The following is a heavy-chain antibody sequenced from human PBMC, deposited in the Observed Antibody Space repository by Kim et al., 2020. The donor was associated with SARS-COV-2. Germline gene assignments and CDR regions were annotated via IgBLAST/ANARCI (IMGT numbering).Heavy chain of an antibody. Sequence: ASVKVSCKGSANTFNNHGIHWVRQVPGQGLEWMGWILAANGNTQYAQNFQGRVTISRDTYASTAYMELSSLKSEDTAVYYCASWNDAVSGDSGSGGWSGPFDYCGQGTRVSVSS. CDR2: ILAANGNT. CDR1: ANTFNNHG. CDR3: ASWNDAVSGDSGSGGWSGPFDY. V-gene: IGHV1-3*01. D-gene: IGHD6-19*01. J-gene: IGHJ4*02.